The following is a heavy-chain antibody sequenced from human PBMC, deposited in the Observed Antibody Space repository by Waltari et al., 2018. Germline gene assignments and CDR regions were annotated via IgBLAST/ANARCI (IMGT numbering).Heavy chain of an antibody. Sequence: QVQLQESGPGLVKPSQTLYLNCTVSGGSISSGGYEWSWIRQQQGKGLEWIGYIYYTGSTYYNPSLKSRVTISVDTSKNQFSLKLSSVTAADTAVYYCARGRGLGIFGVVTPPYFDYWGQGTLVTVSS. CDR2: IYYTGST. CDR3: ARGRGLGIFGVVTPPYFDY. V-gene: IGHV4-31*03. J-gene: IGHJ4*02. CDR1: GGSISSGGYE. D-gene: IGHD3-3*01.